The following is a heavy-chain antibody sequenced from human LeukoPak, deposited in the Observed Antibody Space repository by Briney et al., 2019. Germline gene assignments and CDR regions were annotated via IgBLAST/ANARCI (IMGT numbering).Heavy chain of an antibody. CDR1: GGSISSYY. D-gene: IGHD3-22*01. Sequence: TSETLSLTCTVSGGSISSYYWSWIRQPPGKGLEWIGYIYYSGGTNYNPSLKSRVTISLDTSKNQFSLKLSSVTAADTAVYYCARGNPYYDSSGYSFGYWGQGTLVTVSS. CDR3: ARGNPYYDSSGYSFGY. V-gene: IGHV4-59*01. J-gene: IGHJ4*02. CDR2: IYYSGGT.